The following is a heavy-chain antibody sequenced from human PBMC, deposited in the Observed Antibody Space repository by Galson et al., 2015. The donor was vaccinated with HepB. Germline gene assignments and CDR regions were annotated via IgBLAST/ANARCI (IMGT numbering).Heavy chain of an antibody. CDR1: GYTFTGYY. D-gene: IGHD1-20*01. V-gene: IGHV1-2*02. J-gene: IGHJ4*02. CDR3: ARASLPRITGTRAPIDY. CDR2: INPNSGGT. Sequence: SVKVSCKASGYTFTGYYMHWVRQAPGQGLEWMGWINPNSGGTNYAQKFQGRVTMTRDTSISTAYMELSRLRSDDTAVYYCARASLPRITGTRAPIDYWGQGTLVTVSS.